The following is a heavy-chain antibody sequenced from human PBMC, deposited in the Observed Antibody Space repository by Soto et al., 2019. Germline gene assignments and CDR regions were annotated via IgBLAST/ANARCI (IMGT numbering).Heavy chain of an antibody. J-gene: IGHJ5*02. CDR3: ARGPQDIVVVVAAGPHWFDP. V-gene: IGHV4-34*01. Sequence: SETLSLTCAVYGGSFSGYYWSWIRQPPGKGLEWIGEINHSGSTNYNPSLKSRVTISVDTSKNQFSLKLNSVTAADTAVYYCARGPQDIVVVVAAGPHWFDPWGQGTLVTVSS. D-gene: IGHD2-15*01. CDR1: GGSFSGYY. CDR2: INHSGST.